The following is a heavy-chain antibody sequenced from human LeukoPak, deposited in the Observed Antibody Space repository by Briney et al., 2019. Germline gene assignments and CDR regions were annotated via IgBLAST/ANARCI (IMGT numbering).Heavy chain of an antibody. D-gene: IGHD3-16*01. J-gene: IGHJ4*02. Sequence: GGSLRLSCAASGFTFSTYEMNWVRQAPGKGLEWVSAISGSGGSTYYADSVKGRFTISRDNSKNTLYLQMNSLRAEDTAVYYCAKRRLRCFDYWGQGALVTVSS. CDR3: AKRRLRCFDY. CDR1: GFTFSTYE. CDR2: ISGSGGST. V-gene: IGHV3-23*01.